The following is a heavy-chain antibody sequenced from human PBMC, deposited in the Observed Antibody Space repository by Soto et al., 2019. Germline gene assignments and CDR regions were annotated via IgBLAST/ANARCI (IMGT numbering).Heavy chain of an antibody. CDR2: INPNSGGT. D-gene: IGHD5-18*01. V-gene: IGHV1-2*04. J-gene: IGHJ4*02. CDR3: ARETAMVQIDY. CDR1: GYTFTDYY. Sequence: GASVKVSCKASGYTFTDYYMHWVRQAPGQGLEWMGWINPNSGGTNYAQKFQGWVTMTRDTSISTAYMELSRLRSDDTAVYYCARETAMVQIDYWGQGTLVTVSS.